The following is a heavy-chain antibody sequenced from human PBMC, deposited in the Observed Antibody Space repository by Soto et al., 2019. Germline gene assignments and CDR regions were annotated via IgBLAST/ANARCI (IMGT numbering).Heavy chain of an antibody. CDR2: SSGSGGNI. CDR3: AKDPPWTVGPLAMDV. V-gene: IGHV3-23*01. D-gene: IGHD2-2*01. Sequence: GGSLRLSCVASGFTFSTHAMSWVRQAPGKGLEWVSTSSGSGGNIYYAESVKGRLTISRDDSKNTLYLQMNSLRVEDTAVYYCAKDPPWTVGPLAMDVWGQGTTVTVSS. J-gene: IGHJ6*02. CDR1: GFTFSTHA.